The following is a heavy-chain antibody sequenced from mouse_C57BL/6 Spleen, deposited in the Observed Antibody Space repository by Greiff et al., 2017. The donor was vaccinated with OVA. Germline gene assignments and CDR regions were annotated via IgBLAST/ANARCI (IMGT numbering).Heavy chain of an antibody. CDR2: IDPSDSET. D-gene: IGHD2-4*01. Sequence: QVQLQQPGSELVRPGSSVKLSCKASGYTFTSYWMHWVKQRPIQGLEWIGNIDPSDSETHYNQKFKDKATLTVDKSSSTAYMQLSSLTSEDSAVYYCARNYDGVFDYWGQGTTLTVSA. CDR3: ARNYDGVFDY. CDR1: GYTFTSYW. J-gene: IGHJ2*01. V-gene: IGHV1-52*01.